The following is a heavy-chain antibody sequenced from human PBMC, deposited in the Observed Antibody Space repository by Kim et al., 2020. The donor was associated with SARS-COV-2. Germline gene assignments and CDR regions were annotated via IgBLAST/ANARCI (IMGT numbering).Heavy chain of an antibody. D-gene: IGHD3-10*01. CDR1: GGSINNYY. CDR3: ARDGGVTMVRGGAFDI. J-gene: IGHJ3*02. CDR2: IYYSGST. Sequence: SETLSPTCSVSGGSINNYYWSWIRQPPGKGLEYIGYIYYSGSTNYNPSLKSRVTISVDTSKNQFSLKLSSVTAADTAVYYCARDGGVTMVRGGAFDIWGQGTMVTVSS. V-gene: IGHV4-59*01.